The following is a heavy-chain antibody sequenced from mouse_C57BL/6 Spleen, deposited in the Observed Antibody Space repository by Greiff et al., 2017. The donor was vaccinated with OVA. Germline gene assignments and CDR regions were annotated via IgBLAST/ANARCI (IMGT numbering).Heavy chain of an antibody. J-gene: IGHJ4*01. V-gene: IGHV5-6*01. CDR2: ISSGGSYT. CDR3: ARGDYSNYDAMDY. CDR1: GFTFSSYG. D-gene: IGHD2-5*01. Sequence: EVKVVESGGDLVKPGGSLKLSCAASGFTFSSYGMSWVRQTPDKRLEWVATISSGGSYTYYPDSVKGRFTISRDNAKNTLYLQMSSLKSEDTAMYYCARGDYSNYDAMDYWGQGTSVTVSS.